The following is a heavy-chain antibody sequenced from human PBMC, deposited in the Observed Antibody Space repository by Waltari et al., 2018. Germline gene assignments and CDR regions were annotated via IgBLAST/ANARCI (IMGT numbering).Heavy chain of an antibody. CDR3: AKALILRFLEI. CDR1: GFTLRSSA. CDR2: ISGSGGST. J-gene: IGHJ3*02. Sequence: EVQLLESGGGLVQPGGSLRLSCAASGFTLRSSAMSWVRQAPGKGREGVSAISGSGGSTYYADSVKGRFTISRDNAKNTLYLQMNSLRAEDTAVYYCAKALILRFLEIWGQGTMVTVSS. D-gene: IGHD3-3*01. V-gene: IGHV3-23*01.